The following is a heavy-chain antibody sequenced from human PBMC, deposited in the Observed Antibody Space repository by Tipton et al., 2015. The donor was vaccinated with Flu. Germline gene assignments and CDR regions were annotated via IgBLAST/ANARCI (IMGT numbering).Heavy chain of an antibody. V-gene: IGHV4-4*07. Sequence: TLSLTCIVSGGSFNNYYWSWIRQPAGKGLEWIGRILNSGSTTYNPSLSSRVTISVDTSKNQFSLKLSSVTAADAAVYYCARAGSGWCLFINWGQGTLVTVSS. CDR2: ILNSGST. CDR1: GGSFNNYY. D-gene: IGHD6-19*01. J-gene: IGHJ4*02. CDR3: ARAGSGWCLFIN.